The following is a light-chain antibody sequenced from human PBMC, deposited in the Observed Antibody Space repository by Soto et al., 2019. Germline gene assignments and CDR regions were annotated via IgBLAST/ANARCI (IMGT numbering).Light chain of an antibody. Sequence: DAVLTQSPLSLPVTLGQPASISCRSSQSLVYSDGDTYLNWFQQRPGQSPRRLLYKVSNRDSGVXDXXSGSGSCTDFTLTISRVEAEDVGVYYCMQGSYWPWTFGQGTKVEIK. V-gene: IGKV2-30*01. CDR2: KVS. CDR1: QSLVYSDGDTY. J-gene: IGKJ1*01. CDR3: MQGSYWPWT.